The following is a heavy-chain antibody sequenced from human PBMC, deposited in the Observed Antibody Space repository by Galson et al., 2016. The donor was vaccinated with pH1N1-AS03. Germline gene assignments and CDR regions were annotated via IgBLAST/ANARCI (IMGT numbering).Heavy chain of an antibody. J-gene: IGHJ4*02. CDR3: VMDTTTWMRFDY. Sequence: LSLTCTVSGGSISSSTYYWGWVRQPPGKGLEWIGNIYHSGSTYYNPSLKSRVTISLDKSTNQFSLKLNSVTAADTAVYFCVMDTTTWMRFDYWGQGSLVIVSS. CDR2: IYHSGST. CDR1: GGSISSSTYY. V-gene: IGHV4-39*07. D-gene: IGHD1-1*01.